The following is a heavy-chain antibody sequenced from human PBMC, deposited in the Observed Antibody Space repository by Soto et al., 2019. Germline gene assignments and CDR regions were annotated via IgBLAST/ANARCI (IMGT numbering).Heavy chain of an antibody. CDR3: ARPRLTNYSSFGMDV. D-gene: IGHD2-15*01. V-gene: IGHV3-30*03. CDR2: ISTDGLNK. J-gene: IGHJ6*01. Sequence: VGSVRLSCASSVFIFSDFGMHCVRHSPGKGLEWVAVISTDGLNKYYADSVRGRLTVSRDDSKSTLYLQMNSLRVEDTAVYYCARPRLTNYSSFGMDVWGQGTTVIVS. CDR1: VFIFSDFG.